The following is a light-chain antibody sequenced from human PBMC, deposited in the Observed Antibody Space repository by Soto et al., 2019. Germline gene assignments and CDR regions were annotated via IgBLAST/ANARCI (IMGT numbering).Light chain of an antibody. CDR3: ATWDDSLDGYV. Sequence: LTQPPSASGTPGQRVIISCSGSSSNIGSNTVNWYQQLPGTAPKLLIYSHNQRPSGVPDRFSGSKSGTSASLAISGLQSEDEADYYCATWDDSLDGYVFGTGTKLTVL. CDR2: SHN. J-gene: IGLJ1*01. CDR1: SSNIGSNT. V-gene: IGLV1-44*01.